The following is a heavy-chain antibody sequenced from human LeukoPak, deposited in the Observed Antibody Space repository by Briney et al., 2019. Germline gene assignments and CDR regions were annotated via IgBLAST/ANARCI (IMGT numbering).Heavy chain of an antibody. D-gene: IGHD3-22*01. CDR3: ARDPVMSAEVVLTAWDYFDC. Sequence: PGGSLRLSCAASGFTFSSYEMNWVHQAPGKGLEWVSYISGSGSTIDYADSVKGRFTISRDNTKNSLYLQMNSLRAEDTAIYFCARDPVMSAEVVLTAWDYFDCWGQGTLVTVSS. CDR2: ISGSGSTI. V-gene: IGHV3-48*03. CDR1: GFTFSSYE. J-gene: IGHJ4*02.